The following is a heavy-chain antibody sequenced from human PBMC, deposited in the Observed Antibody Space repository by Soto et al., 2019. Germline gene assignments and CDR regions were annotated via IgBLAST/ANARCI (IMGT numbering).Heavy chain of an antibody. D-gene: IGHD2-21*02. J-gene: IGHJ4*02. CDR2: IYHSGRT. Sequence: QVQLQESGPGLVKPSGTLSLTCAVSGDSISSDKWWSWVRPPPGKGLEWIGEIYHSGRTNCNPSLKSRVTISVEKSKNQFSLELSSMTAADTAVYYCARGGDWKFDYWGQGSLVTVSS. V-gene: IGHV4-4*02. CDR3: ARGGDWKFDY. CDR1: GDSISSDKW.